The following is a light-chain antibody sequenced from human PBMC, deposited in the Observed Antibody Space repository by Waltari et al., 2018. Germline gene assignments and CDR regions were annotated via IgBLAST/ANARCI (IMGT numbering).Light chain of an antibody. V-gene: IGLV2-14*01. Sequence: QSALTQPPSASGSLGQSVAISCTGTNSDVGGYNYVSWYQQHPGKAPKLMIYEVYNRPSGVSTRLSGSKSGNTASLTISGLQAEDEADYYCSSRTGSSTRYVFGTGTKVTVL. J-gene: IGLJ1*01. CDR1: NSDVGGYNY. CDR3: SSRTGSSTRYV. CDR2: EVY.